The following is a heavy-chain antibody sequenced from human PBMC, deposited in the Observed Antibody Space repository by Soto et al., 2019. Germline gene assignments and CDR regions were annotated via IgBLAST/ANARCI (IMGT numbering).Heavy chain of an antibody. CDR3: AKDWSGIVVVSDYFDF. CDR2: TSYDGSNK. V-gene: IGHV3-30*18. Sequence: QVQLVESGGGVVQPGRSLRLSCAASGFTFSSYGLHWVRQAPGKGLEWVALTSYDGSNKYYADSVKGRFTISRDNSRNXLYQQMNSLRAEDTAVYYCAKDWSGIVVVSDYFDFWGQGTLVTVSS. J-gene: IGHJ4*02. D-gene: IGHD2-21*01. CDR1: GFTFSSYG.